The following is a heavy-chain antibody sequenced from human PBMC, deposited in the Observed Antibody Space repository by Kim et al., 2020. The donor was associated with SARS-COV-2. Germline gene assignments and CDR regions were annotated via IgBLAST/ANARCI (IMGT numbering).Heavy chain of an antibody. CDR2: ISYDGSNK. V-gene: IGHV3-30*18. J-gene: IGHJ6*02. CDR3: AKGAYYYGSGSYAHGMDV. Sequence: GGSLRLSCAASGFTFSSYGMHWVRQAPGKGLEWVAVISYDGSNKYYADSVKGRFTISRDNSKNTLYLQMNSLRAEDTAVYYCAKGAYYYGSGSYAHGMDVWGQGTTVTVSS. CDR1: GFTFSSYG. D-gene: IGHD3-10*01.